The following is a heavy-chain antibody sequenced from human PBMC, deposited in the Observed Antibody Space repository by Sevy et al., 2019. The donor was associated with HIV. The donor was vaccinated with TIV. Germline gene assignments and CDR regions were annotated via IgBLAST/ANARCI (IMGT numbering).Heavy chain of an antibody. D-gene: IGHD4-17*01. J-gene: IGHJ6*02. V-gene: IGHV4-31*03. CDR3: ARTTTVNLHYYGMDV. CDR1: GGSISSGGYY. Sequence: SETLSLTCTVSGGSISSGGYYWSWIRQHPGKGLEWIGYIYYSGSTYYNPSLKSRVTILVDTSKNQFSLKLSSVTAADTAVYYCARTTTVNLHYYGMDVWGQGTTVTVSS. CDR2: IYYSGST.